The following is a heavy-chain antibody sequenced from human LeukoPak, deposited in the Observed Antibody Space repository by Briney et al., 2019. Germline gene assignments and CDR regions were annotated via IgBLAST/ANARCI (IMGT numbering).Heavy chain of an antibody. D-gene: IGHD1-20*01. CDR1: GGSITTYY. CDR2: IYASGRS. J-gene: IGHJ4*02. CDR3: ARGRSSWNYLDY. V-gene: IGHV4-4*07. Sequence: SGTLSLTCTVSGGSITTYYWIWIRQPAGKGLEWIGRIYASGRSNYNPSLQSRVTMSVDTSENQFSLKMTSVTAADTAVYYCARGRSSWNYLDYWGQGILVTVSS.